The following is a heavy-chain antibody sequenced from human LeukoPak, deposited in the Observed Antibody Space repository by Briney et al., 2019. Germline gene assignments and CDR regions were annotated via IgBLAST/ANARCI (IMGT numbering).Heavy chain of an antibody. CDR3: ARIGSSSSIFDY. J-gene: IGHJ4*02. CDR2: IKQDGGEG. D-gene: IGHD6-13*01. Sequence: GGSLRLSCAASGFTFNNYWMTWVRQAPGKGLEWVANIKQDGGEGSYGDSVKGRFTISRDNAKKSLYLQMHSLRAEDTAVYYCARIGSSSSIFDYWGQGTLVTVSS. CDR1: GFTFNNYW. V-gene: IGHV3-7*02.